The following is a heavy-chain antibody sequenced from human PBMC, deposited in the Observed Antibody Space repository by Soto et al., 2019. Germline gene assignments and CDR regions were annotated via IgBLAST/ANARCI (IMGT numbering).Heavy chain of an antibody. V-gene: IGHV6-1*01. Sequence: TLSLPFAISGDSVSSNTASWNWIRQSPSRGLEWLGRTYFRSKCYNDYAVSVKSRIIINPDTSNNQFSLQLNSVTPEDTEAYFCAKGDNLGPKTGYAFDPWGQGIMVTVSS. D-gene: IGHD5-12*01. CDR1: GDSVSSNTAS. J-gene: IGHJ5*02. CDR3: AKGDNLGPKTGYAFDP. CDR2: TYFRSKCYN.